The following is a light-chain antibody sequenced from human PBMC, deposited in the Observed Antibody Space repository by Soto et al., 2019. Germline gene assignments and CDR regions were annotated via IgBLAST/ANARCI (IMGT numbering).Light chain of an antibody. CDR2: DVS. CDR1: SSDIGGHNY. J-gene: IGLJ1*01. Sequence: QSVLTQPASVSGSPGQSITISCTGTSSDIGGHNYVSWYQQHPGRAPKLLIYDVSNRPSGVSNRFSASKSGNTASLTISGLQAEDEADYYCRSFTSSGTYVFGAGTKLTVL. CDR3: RSFTSSGTYV. V-gene: IGLV2-14*01.